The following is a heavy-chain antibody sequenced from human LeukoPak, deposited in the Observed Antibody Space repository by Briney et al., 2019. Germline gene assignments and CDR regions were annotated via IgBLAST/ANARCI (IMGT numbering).Heavy chain of an antibody. V-gene: IGHV1-18*01. J-gene: IGHJ6*02. CDR2: ISDYNGNT. CDR1: GYTFTIYG. CDR3: ASAGATLYYGMDG. Sequence: ASVKVSSKASGYTFTIYGISWVRQAPGQGLEWMGWISDYNGNTNYAQKLQGRVTTTTDTSTSTAYMELRSLRSDDTAVYYCASAGATLYYGMDGWGQGTTVTVSS. D-gene: IGHD2-15*01.